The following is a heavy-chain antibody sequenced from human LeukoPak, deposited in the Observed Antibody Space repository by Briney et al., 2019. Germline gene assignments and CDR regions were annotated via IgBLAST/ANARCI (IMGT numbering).Heavy chain of an antibody. CDR2: ISSSGNMI. CDR1: GFTFSDYY. D-gene: IGHD2/OR15-2a*01. CDR3: ARETRGVIATGIDY. Sequence: GGSLRLSCAASGFTFSDYYMTWIRQAPGKGLEWVSCISSSGNMIYYADSVNGRFTISRDNAKNSLYLQMNSLRAEDTAVYYCARETRGVIATGIDYWGQGTLVTVSS. J-gene: IGHJ4*02. V-gene: IGHV3-11*01.